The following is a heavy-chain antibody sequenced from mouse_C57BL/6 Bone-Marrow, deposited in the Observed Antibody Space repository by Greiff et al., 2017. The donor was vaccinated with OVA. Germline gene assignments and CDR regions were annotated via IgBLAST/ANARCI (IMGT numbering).Heavy chain of an antibody. CDR1: GFTFSDYG. Sequence: EVHLVESGGGLVKPGGSLKLSCAASGFTFSDYGMHWVRQAPEKGLEWVAYISSGSSTIYYADTVKGRFTISRDNAKNTLFLQMTSLRSEDTAMYYCTYYGSSYAWFAYWGQGTLVTVSA. CDR2: ISSGSSTI. V-gene: IGHV5-17*01. D-gene: IGHD1-1*01. J-gene: IGHJ3*01. CDR3: TYYGSSYAWFAY.